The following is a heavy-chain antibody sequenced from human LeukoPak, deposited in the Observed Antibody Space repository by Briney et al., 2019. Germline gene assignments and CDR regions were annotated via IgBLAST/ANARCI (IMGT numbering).Heavy chain of an antibody. CDR3: ARIDRAVAGTIDY. CDR2: LNNSGST. D-gene: IGHD6-19*01. V-gene: IGHV4-59*08. Sequence: SWHSLSLIYTLDCGSITSYFSGWVRQPPGEGLGWVGYLNNSGSTNYTPSLKRRVTRSVATPKNQSPLKLSSVTAADTAVCYCARIDRAVAGTIDYWGQGTLVPVSS. CDR1: CGSITSYF. J-gene: IGHJ4*02.